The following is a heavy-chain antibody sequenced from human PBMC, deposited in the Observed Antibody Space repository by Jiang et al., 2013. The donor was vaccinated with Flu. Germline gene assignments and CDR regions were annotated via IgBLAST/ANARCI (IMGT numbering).Heavy chain of an antibody. V-gene: IGHV6-1*01. J-gene: IGHJ4*02. CDR3: ARRDYSSGWWGVHYFDY. D-gene: IGHD6-19*01. CDR1: GDSVSSNSAA. CDR2: TYYRSKWYN. Sequence: SQTLSLTCAISGDSVSSNSAAWNWIRQSPSRGLEWLGRTYYRSKWYNDYAVSVKSRITINPDTSKNQFSLQLNSVTPEDTAVYYCARRDYSSGWWGVHYFDYWGQGTLVTVSS.